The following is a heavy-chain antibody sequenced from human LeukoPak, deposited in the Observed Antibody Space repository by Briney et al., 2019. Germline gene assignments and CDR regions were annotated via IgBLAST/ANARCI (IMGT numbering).Heavy chain of an antibody. Sequence: GGSLRLSCAASGFTFSDAWMSWVRQAPGKGLEGVGRIKSKTDGGTTDYAAPVKGRFTISRDDSKNTLYLQMNSLKTEDTAVYYCTNHILRFLEWLSSSYYYMDVWGKGTTVTVSS. J-gene: IGHJ6*03. CDR2: IKSKTDGGTT. V-gene: IGHV3-15*01. CDR3: TNHILRFLEWLSSSYYYMDV. D-gene: IGHD3-3*01. CDR1: GFTFSDAW.